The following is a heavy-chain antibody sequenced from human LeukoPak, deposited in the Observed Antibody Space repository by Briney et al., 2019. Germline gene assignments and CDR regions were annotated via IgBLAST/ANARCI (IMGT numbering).Heavy chain of an antibody. V-gene: IGHV3-23*01. J-gene: IGHJ5*02. CDR1: GFTFSSYA. Sequence: PGGSLRLSCAASGFTFSSYAMSWVRQAPGKRLEWVSAISGSGGSTYYADSVKGRFTISRDNSKNTLYLQMNSLRAEDTAVYYCAKGGPGGYSYDNWFDPWGQGTLVTVSS. CDR3: AKGGPGGYSYDNWFDP. CDR2: ISGSGGST. D-gene: IGHD5-18*01.